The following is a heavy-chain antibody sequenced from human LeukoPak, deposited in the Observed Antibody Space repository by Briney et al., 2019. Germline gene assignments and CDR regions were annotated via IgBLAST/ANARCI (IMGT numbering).Heavy chain of an antibody. CDR3: ARDPHPGIAVAGTR. Sequence: GGSLRLSCAASGFTFSIYWMSWVRQAPGKGLEWVANIKQDGSEKYYVDSVKGRFTISRDNAKNSLYLQMNSLRAEDTAVYYCARDPHPGIAVAGTRRGQGTLVTVSS. D-gene: IGHD6-19*01. V-gene: IGHV3-7*01. CDR2: IKQDGSEK. CDR1: GFTFSIYW. J-gene: IGHJ4*02.